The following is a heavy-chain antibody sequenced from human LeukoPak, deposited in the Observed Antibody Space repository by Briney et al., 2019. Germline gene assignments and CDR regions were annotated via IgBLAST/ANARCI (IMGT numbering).Heavy chain of an antibody. CDR2: IYSGGDT. Sequence: PGGSLRLSCAASGFTVSRYYMNWVRQAPGKGLEWVSVIYSGGDTFYADSVKGRFTISRDNSKNTLYLQMNSLRAEDTAVYYCARADGGGYFRGADYWGQGTLVTVSS. CDR3: ARADGGGYFRGADY. CDR1: GFTVSRYY. V-gene: IGHV3-53*01. J-gene: IGHJ4*02. D-gene: IGHD3-16*01.